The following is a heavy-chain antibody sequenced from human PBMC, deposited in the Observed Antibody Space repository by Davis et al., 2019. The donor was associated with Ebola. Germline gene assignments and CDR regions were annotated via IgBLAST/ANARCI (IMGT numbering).Heavy chain of an antibody. CDR2: MNPNSGDT. CDR1: GYTFTSYD. V-gene: IGHV1-8*01. Sequence: ASVKVSCKASGYTFTSYDINWVRQATGQGLEWMGWMNPNSGDTGYAQKFQDRVTMTRNTSISTAYMELNSLRAEDTAVYYCAREAGYSSGFDYWGQGTLVTVSS. J-gene: IGHJ4*02. D-gene: IGHD6-19*01. CDR3: AREAGYSSGFDY.